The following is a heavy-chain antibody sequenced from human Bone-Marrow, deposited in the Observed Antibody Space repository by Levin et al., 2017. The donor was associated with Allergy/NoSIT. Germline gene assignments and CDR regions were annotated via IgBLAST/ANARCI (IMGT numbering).Heavy chain of an antibody. CDR1: GGSIRGYF. J-gene: IGHJ4*02. Sequence: SSPTLSLTCTVSGGSIRGYFWTWIRQPPGKGLEWVGYIDYSGRTNYNPSLQTRVSISRDTSKSQFSLMLSSVTAADTAVYYCARGHPSSPRTSDSWGQGTLVTVSS. CDR3: ARGHPSSPRTSDS. D-gene: IGHD6-13*01. CDR2: IDYSGRT. V-gene: IGHV4-59*01.